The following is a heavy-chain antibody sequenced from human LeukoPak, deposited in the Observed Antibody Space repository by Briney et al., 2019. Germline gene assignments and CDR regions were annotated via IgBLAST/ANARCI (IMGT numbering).Heavy chain of an antibody. CDR2: IYYSGST. CDR1: GGSISSGGYY. V-gene: IGHV4-31*03. CDR3: ARTEPRAPSAYYYYYMDV. J-gene: IGHJ6*03. Sequence: PSQTLSLTCTVSGGSISSGGYYWSWIRQHPGKGLEWIGYIYYSGSTNYNPSLKSRVTISVDTSKNQFSLKLSSVTAADTAVYYCARTEPRAPSAYYYYYMDVWGKGTTVTVSS. D-gene: IGHD1-14*01.